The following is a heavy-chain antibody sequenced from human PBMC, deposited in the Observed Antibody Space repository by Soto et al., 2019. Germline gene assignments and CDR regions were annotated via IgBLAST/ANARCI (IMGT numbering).Heavy chain of an antibody. D-gene: IGHD2-2*03. J-gene: IGHJ1*01. CDR3: ARTQRLALDISLL. CDR2: IADSGVTT. V-gene: IGHV3-23*01. Sequence: GGSLRLSCAASGFTFSNYPMGWVRQASGKGLEWISSIADSGVTTYYADSVKGRFTISRDNFKNTLYLQMNSLRPEDTAVYYCARTQRLALDISLLCGQGPLVTVSS. CDR1: GFTFSNYP.